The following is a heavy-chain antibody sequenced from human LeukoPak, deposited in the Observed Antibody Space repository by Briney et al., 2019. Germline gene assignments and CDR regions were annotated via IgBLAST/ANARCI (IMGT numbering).Heavy chain of an antibody. CDR3: ARELNGAFDP. CDR2: IKQDGSEK. V-gene: IGHV3-7*01. Sequence: PGGSLRLSYAASGFTFSNYGMSWVRQAPGKGLEWVANIKQDGSEKYYVDSVKGRFTISRDNAKNSLYLQMNSLRASDTAVYYCARELNGAFDPWGQGTLVTVSS. D-gene: IGHD1-1*01. CDR1: GFTFSNYG. J-gene: IGHJ5*02.